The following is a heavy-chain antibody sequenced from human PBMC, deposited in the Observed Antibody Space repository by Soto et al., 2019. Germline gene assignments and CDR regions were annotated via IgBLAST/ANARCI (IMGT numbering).Heavy chain of an antibody. CDR2: IYYSGST. CDR3: ARVKAIGTGNFDY. V-gene: IGHV4-31*03. D-gene: IGHD1-26*01. Sequence: SETLSLTCTVSGGSISSGGYYWSWIRQHQGKGLEWIGYIYYSGSTYYNPSLKSRVTISVDSSKNQFSLRLSSVPAAETAVYYWARVKAIGTGNFDYWGQGTLVTVSS. J-gene: IGHJ4*02. CDR1: GGSISSGGYY.